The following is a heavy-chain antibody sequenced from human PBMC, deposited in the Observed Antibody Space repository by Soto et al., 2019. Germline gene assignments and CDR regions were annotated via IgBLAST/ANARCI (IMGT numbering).Heavy chain of an antibody. V-gene: IGHV3-9*01. CDR1: GLTFDNYA. D-gene: IGHD2-21*02. Sequence: SLKISCAASGLTFDNYAMHWVRQAPGKGLEWVSGISWNSGSIAYADSVKGRFTISRDNAKNSLYLQMNSLRPEDTALYYCAKSLVTETASYYLDYWGQGTLVTVSS. CDR2: ISWNSGSI. CDR3: AKSLVTETASYYLDY. J-gene: IGHJ4*02.